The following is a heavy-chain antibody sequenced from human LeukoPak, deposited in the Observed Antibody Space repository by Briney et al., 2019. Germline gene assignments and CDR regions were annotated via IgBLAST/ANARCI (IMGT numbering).Heavy chain of an antibody. V-gene: IGHV4-34*01. CDR1: GGSFSGYY. CDR3: ARAAGSGWYGIYFDY. CDR2: INHSGST. Sequence: ETLSLTCAVYGGSFSGYYWSWIRQPPGKRLEWIGEINHSGSTNYNPSLKSRVTISVDTSKNQFSLKLSSVTAADTAVYYCARAAGSGWYGIYFDYWGQGTLVTVSS. J-gene: IGHJ4*02. D-gene: IGHD6-19*01.